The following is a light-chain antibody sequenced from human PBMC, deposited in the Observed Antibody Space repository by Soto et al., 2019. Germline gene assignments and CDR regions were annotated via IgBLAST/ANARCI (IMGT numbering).Light chain of an antibody. CDR1: SSDVGRYDY. J-gene: IGLJ1*01. CDR3: CSFAGSYSYV. Sequence: QSALTQPRSVSASPGQSVTISCTGTSSDVGRYDYVSWYQQHPGKAPKLIVYDVTERPSGVPDRFSGSKSGNTASLTISGLQAEDEADYSCCSFAGSYSYVFGTRTKVTVL. V-gene: IGLV2-11*01. CDR2: DVT.